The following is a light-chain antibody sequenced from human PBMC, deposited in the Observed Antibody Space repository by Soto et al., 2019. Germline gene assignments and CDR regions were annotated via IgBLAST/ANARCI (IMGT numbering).Light chain of an antibody. Sequence: LAMTECASTLSVSPGERTTLSCRASQSFSSNVAWYQQKPGQAPRLLIYGTSTRVTGIPARFSGSGSGTEFTLTISSLQSEDFAVYYCQQYYNWPLTFGGGTKVDIK. CDR1: QSFSSN. V-gene: IGKV3-15*01. CDR2: GTS. J-gene: IGKJ4*01. CDR3: QQYYNWPLT.